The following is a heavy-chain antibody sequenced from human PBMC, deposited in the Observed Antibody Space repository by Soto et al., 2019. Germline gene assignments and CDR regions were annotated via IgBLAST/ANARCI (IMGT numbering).Heavy chain of an antibody. CDR1: GFTVTTNY. CDR2: ISGSSDST. CDR3: TKGSSTSLLDP. J-gene: IGHJ5*02. V-gene: IGHV3-23*01. D-gene: IGHD2-2*01. Sequence: GGSLRLSCAASGFTVTTNYMTWVRQAPGKGLEWVSAISGSSDSTYYADSVKGRFTISRDNSKNTLSLQMNSLRLDDTAVYYCTKGSSTSLLDPWGQGTLVTVSS.